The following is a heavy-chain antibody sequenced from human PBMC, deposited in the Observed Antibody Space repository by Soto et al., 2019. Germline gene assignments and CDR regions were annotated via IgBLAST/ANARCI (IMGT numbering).Heavy chain of an antibody. CDR1: GFTVSSHA. V-gene: IGHV3-23*01. J-gene: IGHJ3*02. CDR3: APHVSCSGGSCQYDAFAI. Sequence: EVQVLESGGGLVQTGGSLRLSCEGSGFTVSSHAMTWIRQAPGKGPEWVSTITADGGTYYADSVKGRFAMSRDTSENTLYLRMNSLGAEDTPAYYCAPHVSCSGGSCQYDAFAIRGQGTMVTVSS. D-gene: IGHD2-15*01. CDR2: ITADGGT.